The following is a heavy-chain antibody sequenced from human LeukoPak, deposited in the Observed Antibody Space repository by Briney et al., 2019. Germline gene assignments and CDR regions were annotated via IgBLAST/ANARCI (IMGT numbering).Heavy chain of an antibody. CDR3: ARVRYYDSSGYYLNY. CDR1: GFTFSGSA. Sequence: GGSLRLSCAASGFTFSGSAMHWVCQASGKGLEWVGRIRSKANSYATAYAASVKGRFTISRDDSKNTAYLQMNSLKTEDTAVYYCARVRYYDSSGYYLNYWGQGTLVTVSS. CDR2: IRSKANSYAT. V-gene: IGHV3-73*01. J-gene: IGHJ4*02. D-gene: IGHD3-22*01.